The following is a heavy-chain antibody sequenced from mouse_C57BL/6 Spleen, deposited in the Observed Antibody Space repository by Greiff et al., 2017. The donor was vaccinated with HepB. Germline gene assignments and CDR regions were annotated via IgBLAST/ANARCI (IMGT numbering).Heavy chain of an antibody. V-gene: IGHV1-82*01. CDR1: GYAFSSSW. CDR3: ARGGYYDYAGYWYFDV. CDR2: IYPGDGDT. Sequence: QVQLQQSGPELVKPGASVKISCKASGYAFSSSWMNWVKQRPGKGLEWIGRIYPGDGDTNYNGKFKGKATLTADKSSSTAYMQLSSLTSEDSAVYFCARGGYYDYAGYWYFDVWGTGTTVTVSS. J-gene: IGHJ1*03. D-gene: IGHD2-4*01.